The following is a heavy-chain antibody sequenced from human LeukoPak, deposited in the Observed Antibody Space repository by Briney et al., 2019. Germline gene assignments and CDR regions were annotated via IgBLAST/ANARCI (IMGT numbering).Heavy chain of an antibody. Sequence: GGSLRLSCAASGFTFSSYAMSWVRQAPGKGLEWVSSLSDSGGSTYYADSVKGRFTISRDNSKNTLYLQMNSLRAEDTAVYYCARALNRWLRPGESNWFDPWGQGTLVTVSS. CDR2: LSDSGGST. J-gene: IGHJ5*02. CDR1: GFTFSSYA. V-gene: IGHV3-23*01. D-gene: IGHD2-15*01. CDR3: ARALNRWLRPGESNWFDP.